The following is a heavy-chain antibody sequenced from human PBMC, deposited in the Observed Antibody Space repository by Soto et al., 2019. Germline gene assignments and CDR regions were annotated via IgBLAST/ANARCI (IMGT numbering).Heavy chain of an antibody. D-gene: IGHD6-13*01. Sequence: QVQLVQSGAEVKKPGSSVKVSCKASGGTFSSYTISWVRQAPGQGLEWMGRIIPILGIANYAQKFQGRVTITADKSTSTAYMELSSLRSEDTAVYYCARDFTLRRIAAAGRNCFDPWGQGTLVTVSS. CDR3: ARDFTLRRIAAAGRNCFDP. CDR2: IIPILGIA. V-gene: IGHV1-69*08. J-gene: IGHJ5*02. CDR1: GGTFSSYT.